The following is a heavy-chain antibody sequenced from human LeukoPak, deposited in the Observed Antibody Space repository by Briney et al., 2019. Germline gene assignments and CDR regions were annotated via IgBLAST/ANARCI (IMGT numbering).Heavy chain of an antibody. Sequence: GGSLRLSCAASGFTFSNYAMHWVRQAPGKGLEWVAVISYDGSNKYYADSVKGRFTIARDNSKNTLYLQMNSLRAEDTAVYHCARDPCSGGSCYRNFDYWGQGTLVTVSS. CDR3: ARDPCSGGSCYRNFDY. CDR1: GFTFSNYA. V-gene: IGHV3-30-3*01. D-gene: IGHD2-15*01. CDR2: ISYDGSNK. J-gene: IGHJ4*02.